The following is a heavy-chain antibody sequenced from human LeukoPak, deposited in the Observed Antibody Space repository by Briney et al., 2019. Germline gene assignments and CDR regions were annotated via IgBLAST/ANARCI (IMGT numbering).Heavy chain of an antibody. D-gene: IGHD3-9*01. CDR1: DDSITMYY. V-gene: IGHV4-59*01. CDR3: AKGRWGLTINNFDI. J-gene: IGHJ3*02. CDR2: VDHTGST. Sequence: SETLSLTCTVSDDSITMYYWTWIRQPPGKGLEWIGYVDHTGSTKFNPSLNGRVSISRDTSNNFFSLRLRSVTAADTAVYYCAKGRWGLTINNFDIWGQGTMVTVSS.